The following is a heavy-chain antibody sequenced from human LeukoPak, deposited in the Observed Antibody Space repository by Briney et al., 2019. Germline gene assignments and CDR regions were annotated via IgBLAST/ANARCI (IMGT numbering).Heavy chain of an antibody. J-gene: IGHJ4*02. D-gene: IGHD2-2*01. Sequence: ASVKVSCKASGYTFTSYAMHWVRQAPGQRLEWMGWINAGNGNTKYSQKFQGRVTITRDTSASTAYMELSSLRSEDTAVYYCARAEVIGYIVVVPAASGFDYRGQGTLVTVSS. CDR1: GYTFTSYA. CDR2: INAGNGNT. CDR3: ARAEVIGYIVVVPAASGFDY. V-gene: IGHV1-3*01.